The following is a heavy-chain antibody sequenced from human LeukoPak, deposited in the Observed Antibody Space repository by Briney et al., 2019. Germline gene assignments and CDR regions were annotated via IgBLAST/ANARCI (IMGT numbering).Heavy chain of an antibody. J-gene: IGHJ4*02. CDR3: ARDLRYGSGNRGFDY. D-gene: IGHD3-10*01. CDR2: ISSSSYI. Sequence: GGSLRLSCAASGFTFSSYSMNWVRQAPGKGLEWVSSISSSSYIYYADSVKGRFTISRDNAKNSLYLQMNSLRAEDTAVYYCARDLRYGSGNRGFDYWGQGTLVTVSS. CDR1: GFTFSSYS. V-gene: IGHV3-21*01.